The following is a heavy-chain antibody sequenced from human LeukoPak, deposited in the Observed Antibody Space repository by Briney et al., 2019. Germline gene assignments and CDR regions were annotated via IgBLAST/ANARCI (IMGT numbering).Heavy chain of an antibody. V-gene: IGHV3-30*02. Sequence: GGSLRLSCAASGFTFSSYAMHWVRQAPGKGLEWAAFIRYDGSNKYYADSVKGRFTISRDNSKNTLYLQMNSLRAEDTAVYYCAKDKVLRYFDWLFDLDYWGQGTLVTVSS. J-gene: IGHJ4*02. CDR1: GFTFSSYA. CDR3: AKDKVLRYFDWLFDLDY. CDR2: IRYDGSNK. D-gene: IGHD3-9*01.